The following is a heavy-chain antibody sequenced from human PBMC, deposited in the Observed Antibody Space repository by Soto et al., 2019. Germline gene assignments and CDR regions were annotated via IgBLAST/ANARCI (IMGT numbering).Heavy chain of an antibody. Sequence: QVQLQESGPGLVKPSETLSLTCTVSGGSISSYYWNXIRQPAGKGLEWLGRIYTSGSTNYNPSLKSRVTMSVDTSKNPFSLKLSPVPAAATAVYYCARAXXSXXXXXYXXYYXMDVWGQGTTVTVSS. CDR3: ARAXXSXXXXXYXXYYXMDV. CDR2: IYTSGST. CDR1: GGSISSYY. V-gene: IGHV4-4*07. J-gene: IGHJ6*02.